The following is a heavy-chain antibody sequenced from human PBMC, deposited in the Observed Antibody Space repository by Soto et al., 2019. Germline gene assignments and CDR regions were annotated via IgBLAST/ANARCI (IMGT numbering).Heavy chain of an antibody. Sequence: QVQLQESGPGLVKPSETLSLTCAVSGGSISSYYWSWIRQPPGKGLEWIGYIYYSGSTNYNPSLKSRVTISVDASKNQFSLKLSSVTAADTAVYYCARGRGGYDVFDYWGQGTLVTVSS. CDR3: ARGRGGYDVFDY. J-gene: IGHJ4*02. V-gene: IGHV4-59*01. CDR1: GGSISSYY. D-gene: IGHD5-12*01. CDR2: IYYSGST.